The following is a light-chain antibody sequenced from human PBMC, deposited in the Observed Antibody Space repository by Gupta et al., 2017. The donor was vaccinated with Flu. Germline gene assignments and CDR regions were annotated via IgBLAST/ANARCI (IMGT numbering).Light chain of an antibody. Sequence: ATLSLSPGERATLSCRASQSVSHYLAWYQQKPGQAPRLLIYDASTRATGIPARCSGSGSGTDFTLTISSLESEDFAVYYCQQRSNRPPYTFGQGTKLQIK. V-gene: IGKV3-11*01. CDR1: QSVSHY. CDR2: DAS. CDR3: QQRSNRPPYT. J-gene: IGKJ2*01.